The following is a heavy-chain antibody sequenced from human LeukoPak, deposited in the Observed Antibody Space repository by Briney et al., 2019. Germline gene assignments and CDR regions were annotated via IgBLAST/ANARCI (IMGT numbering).Heavy chain of an antibody. J-gene: IGHJ6*03. CDR3: AKVAGYYYGSGSYMDV. Sequence: SGGSLRLSCAASGFTFSSYAMSWVRQAPGKGLEWVSAISGSGGSTYYADSVKGRFTISRDNSKDTLYLQMNSLRAEDTAEYYCAKVAGYYYGSGSYMDVWGLGTTVTVSS. V-gene: IGHV3-23*01. CDR1: GFTFSSYA. D-gene: IGHD3-10*01. CDR2: ISGSGGST.